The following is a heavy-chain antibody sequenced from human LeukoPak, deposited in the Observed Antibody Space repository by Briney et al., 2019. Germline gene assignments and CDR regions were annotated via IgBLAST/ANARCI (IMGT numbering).Heavy chain of an antibody. J-gene: IGHJ4*02. V-gene: IGHV1-8*01. CDR1: GYTFTSYD. CDR3: ARGSYYYDSSGYYYFDY. D-gene: IGHD3-22*01. CDR2: MNPNSGNT. Sequence: GASVKVSGKASGYTFTSYDINWVRQATGQGLEWMGWMNPNSGNTGYAQKFQGRVTMTRNTSISTAYMELSSLRSEDTAVYYCARGSYYYDSSGYYYFDYWGQGTLVTVSS.